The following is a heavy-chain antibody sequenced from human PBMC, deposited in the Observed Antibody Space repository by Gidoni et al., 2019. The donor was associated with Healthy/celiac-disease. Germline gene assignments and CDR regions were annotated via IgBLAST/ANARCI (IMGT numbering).Heavy chain of an antibody. Sequence: QLQLQESRPGLVKPSETLSLTCTVSGGSISSSSYYWGWIRQPPGKGLGWIGSIYYSGSTYYNPSLKSRVTISVDASKNQFSLKLSSVTAADTAVYYCARVEAYYDFWSGYYTGIAWFDPWGQGTLVTVSS. V-gene: IGHV4-39*01. CDR2: IYYSGST. J-gene: IGHJ5*02. D-gene: IGHD3-3*01. CDR3: ARVEAYYDFWSGYYTGIAWFDP. CDR1: GGSISSSSYY.